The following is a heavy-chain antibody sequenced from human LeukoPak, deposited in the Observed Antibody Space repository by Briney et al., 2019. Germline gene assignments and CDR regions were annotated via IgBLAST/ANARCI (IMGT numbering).Heavy chain of an antibody. V-gene: IGHV4-39*01. J-gene: IGHJ5*02. CDR3: ARLDPTGINGSGSYYSPWFDP. Sequence: PSETLSLTCTVSGGSISSSSYYWGWIRQPPGKGLEWIGSIYYSRSTYYNPSLKSRVTISVDTSKNQFSLKLSSVTAADTAVYYCARLDPTGINGSGSYYSPWFDPWGQGTLVTVSS. CDR1: GGSISSSSYY. D-gene: IGHD3-10*01. CDR2: IYYSRST.